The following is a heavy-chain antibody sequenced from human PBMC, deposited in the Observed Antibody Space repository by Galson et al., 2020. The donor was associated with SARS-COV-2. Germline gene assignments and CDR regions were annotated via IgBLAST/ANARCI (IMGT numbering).Heavy chain of an antibody. CDR3: ARGYCSGGSCYHGFDP. Sequence: SETLSLTCTVSGGSISSSSYYWGWIRQPPGKGLEWIGSIYYSGSTYYNPSLKSRVTISVDTYKNQFSLKLSSVTAADTAVYYCARGYCSGGSCYHGFDPWGQGTLVTVSS. D-gene: IGHD2-15*01. J-gene: IGHJ5*02. CDR2: IYYSGST. CDR1: GGSISSSSYY. V-gene: IGHV4-39*07.